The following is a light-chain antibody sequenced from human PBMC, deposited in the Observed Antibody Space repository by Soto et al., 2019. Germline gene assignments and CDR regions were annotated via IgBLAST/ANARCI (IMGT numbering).Light chain of an antibody. Sequence: QSALTQPPSASGSPGQSVTISCTGTFNDVGGYNYVSWYQQHPGNAPKVIIYEVYKRPSGVPDRFSGSKSGKTASLTVSGLQADDEADYYCSSYVGNNNLVFGGGTKLTVL. CDR3: SSYVGNNNLV. CDR1: FNDVGGYNY. V-gene: IGLV2-8*01. CDR2: EVY. J-gene: IGLJ3*02.